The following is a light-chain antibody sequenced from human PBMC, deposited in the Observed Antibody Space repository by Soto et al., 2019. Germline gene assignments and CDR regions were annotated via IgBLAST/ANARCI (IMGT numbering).Light chain of an antibody. Sequence: QSALTKPASVSGSPGKSITISCPGTSSDVGGYNYVSWYQLHPGKAPKLILYEVTNRPSGVSDRFSGSKSGNTASLTISGLQAEDEADYYCSSYTSSTAYVFGTGTKVTVL. CDR3: SSYTSSTAYV. V-gene: IGLV2-14*01. J-gene: IGLJ1*01. CDR1: SSDVGGYNY. CDR2: EVT.